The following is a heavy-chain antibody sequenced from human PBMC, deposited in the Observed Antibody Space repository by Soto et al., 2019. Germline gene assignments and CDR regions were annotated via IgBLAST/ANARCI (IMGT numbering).Heavy chain of an antibody. CDR2: INAGNGNT. Sequence: GASVKVSCKASGYTFTSYARHWVRQAPGQRLEWMGWINAGNGNTKYSQKFQGRVTITRDTSASTAYMELSSLRSEGTAVYYCARYCSSTSCRRLGDWGQGSRVKVSS. V-gene: IGHV1-3*01. CDR3: ARYCSSTSCRRLGD. J-gene: IGHJ4*02. D-gene: IGHD2-2*01. CDR1: GYTFTSYA.